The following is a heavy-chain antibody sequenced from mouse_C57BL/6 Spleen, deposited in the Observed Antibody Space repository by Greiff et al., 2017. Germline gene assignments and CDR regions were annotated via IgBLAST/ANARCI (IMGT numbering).Heavy chain of an antibody. CDR2: INPNNGGT. CDR3: ARSNYGSPYYFDY. V-gene: IGHV1-22*01. J-gene: IGHJ2*01. D-gene: IGHD1-1*01. CDR1: GYTFTDYN. Sequence: VQLQQSGPELVKPGASVKMSCKASGYTFTDYNMHWVKQSHGKSLEWIGYINPNNGGTSYNQKFKGKATLTVNKSSSTAYMELRSLTSEDSAVYYCARSNYGSPYYFDYWGQGTTLTVSS.